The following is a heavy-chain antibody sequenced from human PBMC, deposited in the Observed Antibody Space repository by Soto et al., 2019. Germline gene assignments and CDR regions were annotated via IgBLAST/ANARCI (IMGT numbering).Heavy chain of an antibody. Sequence: SLRLSCAASGLTFSSYSMNWVRHAPGKGLEWVSYISSSSSTIYYADSVKGRFTISRDNAKNSLYLQMNSLRAEDTAVYYCARHPERIAEIGWFDPWGQGTLVTVSS. D-gene: IGHD6-13*01. V-gene: IGHV3-48*01. CDR2: ISSSSSTI. J-gene: IGHJ5*02. CDR1: GLTFSSYS. CDR3: ARHPERIAEIGWFDP.